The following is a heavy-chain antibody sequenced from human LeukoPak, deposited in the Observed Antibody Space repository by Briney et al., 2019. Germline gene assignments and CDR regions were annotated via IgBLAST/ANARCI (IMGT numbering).Heavy chain of an antibody. CDR2: ISDDGNKK. V-gene: IGHV3-30*03. J-gene: IGHJ4*02. CDR1: GFTFTKYG. CDR3: ARDQRWACDY. Sequence: QPGRSLRLSCAASGFTFTKYGMHWVRQAPGKGLEWVAVISDDGNKKYFGDSVKGRFTISRDKSKNTVYLQVTSLRPEDTAVYYRARDQRWACDYWGRGTLVTVSS. D-gene: IGHD1-26*01.